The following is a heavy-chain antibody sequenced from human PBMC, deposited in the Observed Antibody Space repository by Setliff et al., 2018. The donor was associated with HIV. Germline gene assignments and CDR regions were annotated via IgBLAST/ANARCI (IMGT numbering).Heavy chain of an antibody. Sequence: ASVKVSCKASGYSFTNYDIYWVRQASGQGLEWMGWMNPNSANTGYAQKFQGRVHQRRTRDTSISTAYMELRRLKSHDTAIYYCNVMGYCGGNSCYRTEGFDSWGQGTQVTVSS. J-gene: IGHJ4*02. CDR2: MNPNSANT. V-gene: IGHV1-8*02. D-gene: IGHD2-15*01. CDR3: NVMGYCGGNSCYRTEGFDS. CDR1: GYSFTNYD.